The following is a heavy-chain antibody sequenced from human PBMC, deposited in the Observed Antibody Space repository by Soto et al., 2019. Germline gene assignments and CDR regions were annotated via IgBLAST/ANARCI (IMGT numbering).Heavy chain of an antibody. CDR3: ARDRRRIVGAQFDY. J-gene: IGHJ4*02. CDR2: ISYDGSNK. D-gene: IGHD1-26*01. V-gene: IGHV3-30-3*01. CDR1: GFTFSSYA. Sequence: PGGSLRLSCAASGFTFSSYAMHWVRQAPGKGLEWVAVISYDGSNKYYADSVKGRFTISRGNSKNTLYLQMNSLRAEDTAVYYCARDRRRIVGAQFDYWGQGTLVTVSS.